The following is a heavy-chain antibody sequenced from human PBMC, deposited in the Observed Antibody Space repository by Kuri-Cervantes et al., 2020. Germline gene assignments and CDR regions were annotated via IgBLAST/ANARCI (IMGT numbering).Heavy chain of an antibody. CDR2: INHSGST. V-gene: IGHV4-34*01. D-gene: IGHD2-15*01. Sequence: SQTLSLTCAVYGGSFSGYYWSWIRQSPGKGLEWIGEINHSGSTNFNPSLKSRVTISVDTSKNQFSLKLSSVTAADTAVYYCARGGYCSGGSCYSGRIDYWGQGTLVTVSS. CDR1: GGSFSGYY. J-gene: IGHJ4*02. CDR3: ARGGYCSGGSCYSGRIDY.